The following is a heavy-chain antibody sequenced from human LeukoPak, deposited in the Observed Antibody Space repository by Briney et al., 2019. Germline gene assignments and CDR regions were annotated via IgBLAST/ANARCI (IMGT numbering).Heavy chain of an antibody. CDR3: ARDEEDGDAFDI. Sequence: SETLSLTCTVSGGSISSSNWWSWIRQPPGKGLEWIGYIYYSGSTNYNPSLKSRVTISVDTSKNQFSLKLSSVTAADTAVYYCARDEEDGDAFDIWGQGTMVTVSS. CDR2: IYYSGST. D-gene: IGHD2-15*01. V-gene: IGHV4-61*01. CDR1: GGSISSSNW. J-gene: IGHJ3*02.